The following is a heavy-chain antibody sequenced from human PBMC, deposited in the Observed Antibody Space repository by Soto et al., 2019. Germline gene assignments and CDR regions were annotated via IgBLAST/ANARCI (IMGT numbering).Heavy chain of an antibody. J-gene: IGHJ4*02. CDR3: AKDLRGDRFIIVVVVAATYYFDY. CDR2: ISYDGSNK. Sequence: QVQLVESGGGVVQPGRSLRLSCAASGFTFSSYGMHWVRQAPGKGLEWVAVISYDGSNKYYADSVKGRFTISRDNSKNTLYLQMNSLRAEDTAVYYCAKDLRGDRFIIVVVVAATYYFDYWGQGTLVTVSS. V-gene: IGHV3-30*18. D-gene: IGHD2-15*01. CDR1: GFTFSSYG.